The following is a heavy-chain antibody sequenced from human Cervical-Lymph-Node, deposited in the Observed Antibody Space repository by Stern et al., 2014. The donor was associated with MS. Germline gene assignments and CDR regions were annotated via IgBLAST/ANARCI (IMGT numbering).Heavy chain of an antibody. D-gene: IGHD6-13*01. CDR1: GGSIIIGGYY. CDR2: MYDSGRT. Sequence: VQLVESGPGVVKPSQTLSLTCTVSGGSIIIGGYYWTWIRQQPGKGLEWIGYMYDSGRTHYNPSLKSRVNISVDTSKNQFSLRVTSVTVADTAVYYCARDSGAAALDPWGQGTLVTVSS. CDR3: ARDSGAAALDP. J-gene: IGHJ5*02. V-gene: IGHV4-31*03.